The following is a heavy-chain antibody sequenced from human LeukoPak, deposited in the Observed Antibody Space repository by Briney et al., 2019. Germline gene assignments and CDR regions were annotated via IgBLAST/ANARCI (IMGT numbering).Heavy chain of an antibody. CDR2: ISWNSGSI. Sequence: GGSLRLSCAAPGFTFSSYAMSWVRQAPGKGLEWVSGISWNSGSIGYADSVKGRFTISRDNAKNSLYLQMNSLRAVDTALYYCARENEDHFDYWAQEPWSPSPQ. J-gene: IGHJ4*01. CDR1: GFTFSSYA. V-gene: IGHV3-9*01. CDR3: ARENEDHFDY.